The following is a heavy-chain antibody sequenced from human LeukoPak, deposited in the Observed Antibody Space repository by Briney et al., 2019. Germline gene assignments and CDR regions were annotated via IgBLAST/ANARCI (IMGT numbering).Heavy chain of an antibody. CDR1: GFTFSSYW. V-gene: IGHV3-74*01. J-gene: IGHJ4*02. CDR2: INSDGSST. Sequence: PGGSLRLSCAASGFTFSSYWMHWVRQAPGKGLVWVSRINSDGSSTSYADSVKGRFTISRDNAKNTPYLQMNSLRAEDTAVYYCATMHTYDFWSGYSNFDYWGQGTLVTVSS. CDR3: ATMHTYDFWSGYSNFDY. D-gene: IGHD3-3*01.